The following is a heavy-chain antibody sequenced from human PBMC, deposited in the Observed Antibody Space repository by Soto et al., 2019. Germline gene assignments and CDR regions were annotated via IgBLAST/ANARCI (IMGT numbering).Heavy chain of an antibody. CDR1: GGSISSGVYD. V-gene: IGHV4-31*03. CDR2: IYYSGST. J-gene: IGHJ4*02. D-gene: IGHD1-20*01. Sequence: PSETLSLTCTVSGGSISSGVYDWSLIRQHPGKGLEWIGYIYYSGSTYYNPSLKSRVTISVDTSKNQFSLKLSSVTAADTAVYYCARVLLVSIFDYWGQGTLVTVSS. CDR3: ARVLLVSIFDY.